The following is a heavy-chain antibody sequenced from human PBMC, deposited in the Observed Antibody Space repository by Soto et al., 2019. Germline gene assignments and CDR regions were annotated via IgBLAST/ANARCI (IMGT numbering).Heavy chain of an antibody. CDR3: VSGEGRDGHDPRFDY. V-gene: IGHV3-30*03. D-gene: IGHD5-12*01. J-gene: IGHJ4*02. CDR2: ISNDGNQK. CDR1: GFTFSG. Sequence: QKQLVESGGGAVQPGRSLRLSCIASGFTFSGMHWIRQAPGKGLEWVADISNDGNQKWYADSVKGRFTISRDNSKNTVLLQMNGMRSEDTAMYYCVSGEGRDGHDPRFDYWGQGTLVTVSS.